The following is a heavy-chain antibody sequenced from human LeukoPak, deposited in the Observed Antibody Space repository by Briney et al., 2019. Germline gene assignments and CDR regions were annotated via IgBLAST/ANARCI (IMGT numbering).Heavy chain of an antibody. V-gene: IGHV3-30*18. CDR1: GFTFSSYG. CDR2: ISYDGSNK. J-gene: IGHJ4*02. CDR3: AKGRFRYYYDSSGCFDY. D-gene: IGHD3-22*01. Sequence: PGRSLRLSCAASGFTFSSYGMHWVRQAPGNRLEWVAVISYDGSNKYYADSVKGRFTISRDNSKNTLYLQMNSLRAEDTAVYYCAKGRFRYYYDSSGCFDYWGQGTLVTVSS.